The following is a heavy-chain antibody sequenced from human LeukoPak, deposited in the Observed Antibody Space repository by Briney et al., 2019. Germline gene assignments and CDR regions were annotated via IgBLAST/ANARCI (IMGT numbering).Heavy chain of an antibody. V-gene: IGHV1-58*02. Sequence: SVEVSCKASGFTFTSSAMQWVRQARGQRREWIGWIFVGSGNTNYAQKFQERVTITRDMSTSTAYMELSSLRSEDTAVYYCAAEITMVRGVIVEYWGQGTLVTVSS. CDR1: GFTFTSSA. J-gene: IGHJ4*02. D-gene: IGHD3-10*01. CDR3: AAEITMVRGVIVEY. CDR2: IFVGSGNT.